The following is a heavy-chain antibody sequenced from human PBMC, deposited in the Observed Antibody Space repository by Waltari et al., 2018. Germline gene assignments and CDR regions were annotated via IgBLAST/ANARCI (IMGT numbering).Heavy chain of an antibody. D-gene: IGHD2-2*01. V-gene: IGHV3-30*02. CDR3: AKEPSCCSQIDY. Sequence: QVQLVESGGGVVQPGGSLRLSCAASGFTFSSYGMHWVRQAPGKGLAWVAFIRYDGSNKYYAHYVKGQFTISRDNSKNTLYLQMNSLRAEDTAVYYCAKEPSCCSQIDYGGQGTLVTVSS. CDR2: IRYDGSNK. J-gene: IGHJ4*02. CDR1: GFTFSSYG.